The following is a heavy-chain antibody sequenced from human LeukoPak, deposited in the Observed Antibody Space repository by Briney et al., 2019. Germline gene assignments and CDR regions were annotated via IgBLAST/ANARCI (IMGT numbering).Heavy chain of an antibody. V-gene: IGHV1-69*13. Sequence: SVKVSCKASGGTFSSYAISWVRQAPGQGLEWMGGNIPIFGTANYAQKFQGRVTITADESTSTAYMELSSLRSEDTAVYYCAYRSGSSSWNWFDPWGQGTLVTVSS. CDR3: AYRSGSSSWNWFDP. D-gene: IGHD6-13*01. J-gene: IGHJ5*02. CDR1: GGTFSSYA. CDR2: NIPIFGTA.